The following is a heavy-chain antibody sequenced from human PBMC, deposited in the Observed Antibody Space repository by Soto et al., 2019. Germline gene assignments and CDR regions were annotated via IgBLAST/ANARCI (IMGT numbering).Heavy chain of an antibody. V-gene: IGHV3-33*01. CDR2: FWYDASGQ. CDR3: EFGSGNQYYFDY. Sequence: QVQLVESGGGVVQPGGSLRLSCATSGFTFTSYTMHWVRQAPCKGLEWVATFWYDASGQTYADSVKGRFTISRNPSTSTLYLHMDSLRPEDTALYYCEFGSGNQYYFDYWGQEILVTVSS. D-gene: IGHD6-25*01. CDR1: GFTFTSYT. J-gene: IGHJ4*02.